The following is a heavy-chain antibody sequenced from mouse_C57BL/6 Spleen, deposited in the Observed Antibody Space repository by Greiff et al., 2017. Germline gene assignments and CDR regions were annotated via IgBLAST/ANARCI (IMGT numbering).Heavy chain of an antibody. D-gene: IGHD1-1*01. Sequence: FQLQQSGTVLARPGASVKMSCKTSGYTFTSYWMHWVKQRPGQGLEWIGAIYPGNSDTSYNQKFKGKAKLTAVTSASTAYMELSSLTNEDSAVYYCTRLITTVVADFDVWGTGTTVTVSS. CDR3: TRLITTVVADFDV. J-gene: IGHJ1*03. CDR2: IYPGNSDT. V-gene: IGHV1-5*01. CDR1: GYTFTSYW.